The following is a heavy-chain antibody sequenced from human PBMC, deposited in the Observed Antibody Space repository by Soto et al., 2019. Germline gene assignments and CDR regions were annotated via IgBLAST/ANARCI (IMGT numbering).Heavy chain of an antibody. J-gene: IGHJ5*01. Sequence: EVQLLESGGDLVQPGGSLRLSCAASGFTFNSYAMSWVRQAPGKGLEWVSTISAGGTTTYYADSVKGRFTISRDYSKNTLHLQMNSLRAEDTAVYYCAKPGPTGTTGRTHPWFDSWGQGTLVTVSS. CDR3: AKPGPTGTTGRTHPWFDS. CDR1: GFTFNSYA. V-gene: IGHV3-23*01. D-gene: IGHD1-7*01. CDR2: ISAGGTTT.